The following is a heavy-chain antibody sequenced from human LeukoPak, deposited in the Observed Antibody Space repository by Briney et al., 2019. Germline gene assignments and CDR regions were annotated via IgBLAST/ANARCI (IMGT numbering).Heavy chain of an antibody. V-gene: IGHV1-2*02. CDR1: GYTFTDYY. D-gene: IGHD3-16*01. Sequence: ASVKVSCEASGYTFTDYYMHWVRQAPGQGLEWMGWINPDSGDTYYAQKFQGSITMTRDTSITTVYMELTRLTSDDTAVYYCAKENIIGGIVDGEDYWGQGTLVTVSS. CDR3: AKENIIGGIVDGEDY. J-gene: IGHJ4*02. CDR2: INPDSGDT.